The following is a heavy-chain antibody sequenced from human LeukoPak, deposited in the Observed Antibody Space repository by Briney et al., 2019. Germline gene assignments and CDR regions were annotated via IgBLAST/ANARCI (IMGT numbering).Heavy chain of an antibody. Sequence: GGSLRLSCAASGFTVSSNYMNWVRQAPGKGLEWVSSISSGSSYIYYADSVKGRFTISRDNAKRSLYLQMNSLRAEDTAVYYCASSYYYDSSGYLGYFDYWGQGSLVTVSS. CDR1: GFTVSSNY. CDR3: ASSYYYDSSGYLGYFDY. D-gene: IGHD3-22*01. CDR2: ISSGSSYI. V-gene: IGHV3-21*01. J-gene: IGHJ4*02.